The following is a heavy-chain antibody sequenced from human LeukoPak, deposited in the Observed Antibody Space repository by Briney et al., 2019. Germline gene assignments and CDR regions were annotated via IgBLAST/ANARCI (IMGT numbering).Heavy chain of an antibody. J-gene: IGHJ4*02. CDR2: IRYDGSNQ. D-gene: IGHD6-13*01. CDR1: GFTFSSYG. V-gene: IGHV3-30*02. Sequence: GGSLRLSCAASGFTFSSYGMHWVRQAPGKGLEWVAFIRYDGSNQYGADSVKGRFTISRDNSKNTLYLQMNSLRAEDTAVFYCAKDHFGSSWPYYIDYWGQGTLVTVSS. CDR3: AKDHFGSSWPYYIDY.